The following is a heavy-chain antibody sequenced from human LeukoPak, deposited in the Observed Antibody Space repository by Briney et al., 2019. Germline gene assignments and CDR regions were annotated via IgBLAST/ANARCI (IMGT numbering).Heavy chain of an antibody. J-gene: IGHJ4*02. CDR2: INHSGST. V-gene: IGHV4-34*01. CDR3: ARIVIAAEYYFDY. CDR1: GGSFSGYY. Sequence: PSETLSLTCAVYGGSFSGYYWSWIRQPPGKGLEWIGEINHSGSTNYNPSLKSRVTISVDTSKNQFSLKLSSVTAADTAVYYCARIVIAAEYYFDYWGQGTLVTVSS. D-gene: IGHD6-13*01.